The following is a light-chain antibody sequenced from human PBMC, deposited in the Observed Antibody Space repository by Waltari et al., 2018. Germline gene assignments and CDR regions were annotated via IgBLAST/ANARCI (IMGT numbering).Light chain of an antibody. CDR2: WAS. CDR1: QSVLYSSNNKNY. J-gene: IGKJ4*01. V-gene: IGKV4-1*01. CDR3: QQYYSKPLT. Sequence: DIVMTQSPDSLAVSLGERATINCKSSQSVLYSSNNKNYLAWYQQKQGQPPKLLIYWASTRESGVPDRFSGSGSETDFTLTISSLQAEDVAVYYCQQYYSKPLTFGGGTKVEIK.